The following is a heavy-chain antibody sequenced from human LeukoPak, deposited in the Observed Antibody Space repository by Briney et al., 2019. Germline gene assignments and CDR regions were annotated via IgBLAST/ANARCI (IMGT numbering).Heavy chain of an antibody. Sequence: SETLSLTCTVSGGSISSSSYYWGWIRQPPGKGLEWMGSIYYSGSTYYNPSLKSRVTISVDTSKNQFSLKLSSVTAADTAVYYCAGVTGYMIEDYFDYWGQGTLVTVSS. CDR1: GGSISSSSYY. CDR2: IYYSGST. J-gene: IGHJ4*02. CDR3: AGVTGYMIEDYFDY. D-gene: IGHD3-22*01. V-gene: IGHV4-39*07.